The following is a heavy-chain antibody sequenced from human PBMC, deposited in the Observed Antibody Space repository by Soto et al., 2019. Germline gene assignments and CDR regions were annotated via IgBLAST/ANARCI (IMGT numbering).Heavy chain of an antibody. Sequence: GPGPPSETLSLTCTVSGGSISSYYWSWIRQPAGKGLEWIGRIYTSGSTNYNPSLKSRVTMSVDTSKNQFSLKLSSVTAADTAVYYCARDSNYGVLDYWGQGTLVTVSS. CDR1: GGSISSYY. V-gene: IGHV4-4*07. CDR2: IYTSGST. CDR3: ARDSNYGVLDY. D-gene: IGHD4-17*01. J-gene: IGHJ4*02.